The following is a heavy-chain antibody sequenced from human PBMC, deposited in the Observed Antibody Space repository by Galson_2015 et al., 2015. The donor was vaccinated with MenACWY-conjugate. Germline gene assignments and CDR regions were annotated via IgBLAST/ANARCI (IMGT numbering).Heavy chain of an antibody. CDR3: ARRIPYITHQYYYDSSGYLFDP. D-gene: IGHD3-22*01. J-gene: IGHJ5*02. Sequence: SETLSLTCTVSGGSISSYYWSWIRQPPGKGLEWIGYIYYSGSTNYNPSLKSRVTISVDTSKNQFSLKLSSVTAADTAVYYCARRIPYITHQYYYDSSGYLFDPWGQGTLVTVSS. V-gene: IGHV4-59*08. CDR1: GGSISSYY. CDR2: IYYSGST.